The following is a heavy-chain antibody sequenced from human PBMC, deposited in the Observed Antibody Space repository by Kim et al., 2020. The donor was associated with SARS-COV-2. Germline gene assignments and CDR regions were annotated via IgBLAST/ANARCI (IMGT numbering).Heavy chain of an antibody. Sequence: GGSLRLSCAASGFTFSTQSMNWVRQAPGKGLEWVSMISSASTIIKYADSVKGRFTISRDNTEYSLYLQMDSLSVEDAAVYYCARGRGSTDILKHSFAIWG. CDR2: ISSASTII. D-gene: IGHD3-9*01. V-gene: IGHV3-48*04. J-gene: IGHJ3*02. CDR3: ARGRGSTDILKHSFAI. CDR1: GFTFSTQS.